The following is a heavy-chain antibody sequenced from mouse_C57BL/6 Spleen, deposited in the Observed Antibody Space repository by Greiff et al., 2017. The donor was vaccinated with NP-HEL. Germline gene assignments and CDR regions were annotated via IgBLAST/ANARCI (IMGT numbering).Heavy chain of an antibody. Sequence: EVQLVESGGGLVQPGGSMKLSCVASGFTFSNYWMNWVRQSPEQGLEWVAQIRLKSDNYATHYAESVKGRFTISRDDSKSSVYLQMNNLRAEDTGIYYCTGYGNWYFDVWGTGTTVTGSS. V-gene: IGHV6-3*01. D-gene: IGHD2-1*01. J-gene: IGHJ1*03. CDR3: TGYGNWYFDV. CDR2: IRLKSDNYAT. CDR1: GFTFSNYW.